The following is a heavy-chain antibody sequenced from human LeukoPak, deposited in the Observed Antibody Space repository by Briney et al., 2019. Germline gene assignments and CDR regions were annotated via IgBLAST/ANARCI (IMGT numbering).Heavy chain of an antibody. CDR2: ISGSGGST. J-gene: IGHJ4*02. CDR3: AKAGGVGMVTLYFDY. D-gene: IGHD3-16*01. CDR1: GFTFSTYG. Sequence: GGTLSLSCAASGFTFSTYGMSWVGQAPGPGLEWVSAISGSGGSTYYADSVKGRFTISRDNSKNTLYLQMNSLRAEDTAVYYCAKAGGVGMVTLYFDYWGQGTLVTVSS. V-gene: IGHV3-23*01.